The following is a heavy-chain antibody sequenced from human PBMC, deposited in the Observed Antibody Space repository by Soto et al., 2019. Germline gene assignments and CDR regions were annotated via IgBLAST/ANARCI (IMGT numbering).Heavy chain of an antibody. CDR3: ARARSGTYYNPAWFDP. CDR1: RGSIYTGGYY. J-gene: IGHJ5*02. CDR2: IYVSGST. Sequence: QMQMQESGPGLVEPSQTLSLTCTVSRGSIYTGGYYWTWIRQHPGKALGWLGYIYVSGSTYDNPSLKSRVAISIDTSKNQFSLKLNSVSAADTAVYYCARARSGTYYNPAWFDPWGQGALVTVSS. D-gene: IGHD3-10*01. V-gene: IGHV4-31*03.